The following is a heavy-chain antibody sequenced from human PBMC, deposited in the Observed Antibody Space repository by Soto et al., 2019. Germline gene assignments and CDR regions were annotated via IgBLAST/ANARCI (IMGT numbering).Heavy chain of an antibody. Sequence: PSQTLSLTCVISGDSVSSNSATWHWIRQSPSRGLEWLGRTFYRFKWYTDYAFSVRSRITINPDTSKNQFSLHLNSVTPEDTAVYYCARLIVVPYYFDSWGQGTLVTVSS. D-gene: IGHD1-26*01. CDR3: ARLIVVPYYFDS. CDR2: TFYRFKWYT. CDR1: GDSVSSNSAT. J-gene: IGHJ4*02. V-gene: IGHV6-1*01.